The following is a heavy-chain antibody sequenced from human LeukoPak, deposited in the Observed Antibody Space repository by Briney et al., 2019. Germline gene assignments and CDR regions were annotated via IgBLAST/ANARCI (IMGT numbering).Heavy chain of an antibody. V-gene: IGHV4-39*01. CDR1: GGSISSSSFY. Sequence: SETLSLTCTVSGGSISSSSFYWGWIRQPPGKGLEWIGSIYYSGSTYYNPSLKSRVTISVDTSKNQFSLKLSSVTAADTAVYYCARLGVRLRFLEWLPIDYWGQGTLVTVS. CDR2: IYYSGST. J-gene: IGHJ4*02. D-gene: IGHD3-3*01. CDR3: ARLGVRLRFLEWLPIDY.